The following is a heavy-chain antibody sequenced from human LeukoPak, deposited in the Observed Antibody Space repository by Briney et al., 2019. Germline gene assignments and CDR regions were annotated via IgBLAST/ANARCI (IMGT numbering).Heavy chain of an antibody. V-gene: IGHV1-18*01. CDR2: VSAYNGNT. J-gene: IGHJ4*02. CDR3: ARASIGYCSSTSCPDHFDY. D-gene: IGHD2-2*01. CDR1: GYTFTSYG. Sequence: ASVKVSCKASGYTFTSYGISWVRQAPGQGLEWMGWVSAYNGNTNYAQKLQGRVTMTTDTSTSTAYMELRSLRSDDTAVYYCARASIGYCSSTSCPDHFDYWGQGTLVTVSS.